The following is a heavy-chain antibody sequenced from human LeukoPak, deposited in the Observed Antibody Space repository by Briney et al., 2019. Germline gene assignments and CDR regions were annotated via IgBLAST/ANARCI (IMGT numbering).Heavy chain of an antibody. J-gene: IGHJ4*02. CDR3: AKELYNLNSWEDYFDF. V-gene: IGHV3-30*18. D-gene: IGHD1-7*01. Sequence: GGSLRLSCAASGFTFSSYAMSWVRQAPGKGLEWVAVISFDGSDRYYADSVKGRFTISRDTSKNTLYLQMNGLRTEDTAVYYCAKELYNLNSWEDYFDFWGQGSLVTVSS. CDR2: ISFDGSDR. CDR1: GFTFSSYA.